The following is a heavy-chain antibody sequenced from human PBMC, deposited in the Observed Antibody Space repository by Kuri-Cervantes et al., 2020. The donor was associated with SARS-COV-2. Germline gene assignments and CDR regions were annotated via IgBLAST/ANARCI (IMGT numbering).Heavy chain of an antibody. Sequence: ESLKISCAVSGYSISRAYYWDWIRQPPGKGLEWIGSVYHYGSTYYNLSLKSRVTISVDTSKNQFSLKLSSVTAADTAVYYCARRVDRFDPWGQGALVTVSS. V-gene: IGHV4-38-2*01. CDR1: GYSISRAYY. J-gene: IGHJ5*02. D-gene: IGHD3-3*01. CDR3: ARRVDRFDP. CDR2: VYHYGST.